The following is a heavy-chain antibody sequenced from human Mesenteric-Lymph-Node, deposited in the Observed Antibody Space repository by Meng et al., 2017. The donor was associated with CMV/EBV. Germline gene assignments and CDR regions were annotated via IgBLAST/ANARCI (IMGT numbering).Heavy chain of an antibody. CDR2: ISPNTGDT. Sequence: QVQLVQSGAEVKKPGASVKVSCKASGYRFTGYSIHWVRQAPGQGLEWMGRISPNTGDTIYEENFQGRVTMTRDTSINTAYMELSSLTSDDTAVYYCGRGQQTFDPWGQGTLVTVSS. J-gene: IGHJ5*02. CDR1: GYRFTGYS. V-gene: IGHV1-2*06. D-gene: IGHD1-1*01. CDR3: GRGQQTFDP.